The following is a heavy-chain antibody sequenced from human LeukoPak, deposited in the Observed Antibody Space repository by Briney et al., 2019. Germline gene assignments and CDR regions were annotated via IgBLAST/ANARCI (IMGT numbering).Heavy chain of an antibody. J-gene: IGHJ4*02. CDR2: IYWDDDK. V-gene: IGHV2-5*02. CDR1: GFALSTSGVG. D-gene: IGHD6-13*01. Sequence: ECGPTLVHLTQPLTLTCTFSGFALSTSGVGVGWVRQPLGKALECLALIYWDDDKRYSPSLKSRLTITKDTSKNQVVLTMTNMDPVDTATYYCARRIAAAGTFDYWGQGTLVTVSS. CDR3: ARRIAAAGTFDY.